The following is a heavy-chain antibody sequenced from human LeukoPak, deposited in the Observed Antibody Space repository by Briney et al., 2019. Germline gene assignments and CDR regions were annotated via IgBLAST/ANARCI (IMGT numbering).Heavy chain of an antibody. D-gene: IGHD1-26*01. CDR1: GGSIDITNY. V-gene: IGHV4-4*03. J-gene: IGHJ4*02. CDR2: IALDGTT. CDR3: TREDRPYCPFAY. Sequence: PPGTLSLTCGVSGGSIDITNYWSWVRQAPGKGLEWIGEIALDGTTNYNPSLRSRVAMSFDRANNQFSLSLTSVTAADTAVYYCTREDRPYCPFAYWGQGVLVTVSS.